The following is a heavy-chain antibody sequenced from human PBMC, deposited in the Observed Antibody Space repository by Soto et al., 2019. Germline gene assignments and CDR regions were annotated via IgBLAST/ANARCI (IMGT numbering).Heavy chain of an antibody. CDR3: ARDRQWEPLLY. Sequence: QVQLVQSGSEVKKPGASVRVTCKASGYTFRNYGISWVREAPGQGLEWMGWVSAYNRNSNYAQKFEDRVIITADTATSTAYLELRGLRSDDTAIYYCARDRQWEPLLYWGQGTLVTVSS. V-gene: IGHV1-18*01. J-gene: IGHJ4*02. CDR2: VSAYNRNS. D-gene: IGHD1-26*01. CDR1: GYTFRNYG.